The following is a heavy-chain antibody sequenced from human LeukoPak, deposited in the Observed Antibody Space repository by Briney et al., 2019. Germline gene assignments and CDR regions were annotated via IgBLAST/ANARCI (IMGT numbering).Heavy chain of an antibody. CDR1: GYTLTELS. J-gene: IGHJ3*01. CDR3: ARDARGAAAADDAFDL. D-gene: IGHD6-13*01. CDR2: FDPEDGET. Sequence: ASVKVSCKVSGYTLTELSMHWVRQAPGKGLEWMGGFDPEDGETIYAQKFQGRVTMTEDTSTDTAYMELSSLRSEDTAVYYCARDARGAAAADDAFDLWGQGTVVTVSS. V-gene: IGHV1-24*01.